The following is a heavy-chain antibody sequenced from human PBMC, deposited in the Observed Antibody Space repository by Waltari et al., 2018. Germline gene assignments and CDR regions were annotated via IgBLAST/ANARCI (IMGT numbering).Heavy chain of an antibody. V-gene: IGHV4-30-2*01. D-gene: IGHD5-12*01. CDR1: GGSISSGGYS. CDR3: ARGEIVATVDWYYYMDV. J-gene: IGHJ6*03. Sequence: QLQLQESGSGLVKPSQTLSLTCAVSGGSISSGGYSWSWIRQPPGKGLEWIGYIYHGGSTYYNPALKRRVTISVDRSKNQFSLKLSSVTAADTAVYYWARGEIVATVDWYYYMDVWGKGTTVTVSS. CDR2: IYHGGST.